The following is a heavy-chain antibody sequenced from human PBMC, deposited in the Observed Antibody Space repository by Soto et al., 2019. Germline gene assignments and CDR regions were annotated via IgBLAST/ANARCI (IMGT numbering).Heavy chain of an antibody. Sequence: SQTLSLPCTVSAGSTSRSSYYWGWLRQHPRKGLEWIGSIYYSGSTYYNPSLKSRVTISVDTSKNQFSLKLSSVTAADTAVYYCARHVYGSGTKDPYYYYGMDVWGQGTTVT. CDR3: ARHVYGSGTKDPYYYYGMDV. J-gene: IGHJ6*02. CDR2: IYYSGST. V-gene: IGHV4-39*01. D-gene: IGHD3-10*01. CDR1: AGSTSRSSYY.